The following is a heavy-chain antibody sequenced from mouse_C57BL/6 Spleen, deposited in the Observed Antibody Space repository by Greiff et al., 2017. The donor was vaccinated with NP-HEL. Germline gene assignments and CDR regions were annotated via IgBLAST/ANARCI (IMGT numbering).Heavy chain of an antibody. CDR2: IYPRSGNN. V-gene: IGHV1-81*01. J-gene: IGHJ2*01. CDR1: GYTFTSYG. Sequence: QVQLQQSGAELARPGASVKLSCKASGYTFTSYGISWVKQRTGQGLEWIGEIYPRSGNNDYNEKFKGKATLTADKSSSTAYMELRSLTSEDSAVSCCARSPYYYGSSPYYFDYWGQGTTLTVSS. D-gene: IGHD1-1*01. CDR3: ARSPYYYGSSPYYFDY.